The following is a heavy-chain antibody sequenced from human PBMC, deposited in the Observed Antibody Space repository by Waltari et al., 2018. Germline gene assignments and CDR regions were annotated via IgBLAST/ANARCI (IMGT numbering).Heavy chain of an antibody. D-gene: IGHD2-21*02. J-gene: IGHJ4*02. CDR1: GYTFTDYY. Sequence: QAQMEQSGAEVKKPGASVKVSCKASGYTFTDYYMNWVRQAPGQGLEWMGWINPNTGGTNYAQNFQGRVTMTRDTSITTAYMELSGLRSDDTAVYYCAGGVTGAGFWGQGTLVTVSS. CDR3: AGGVTGAGF. V-gene: IGHV1-2*02. CDR2: INPNTGGT.